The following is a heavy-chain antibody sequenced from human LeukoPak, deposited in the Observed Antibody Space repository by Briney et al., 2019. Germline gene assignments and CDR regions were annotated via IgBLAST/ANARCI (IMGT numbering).Heavy chain of an antibody. Sequence: SETLSLTCTVSGGSISSGDYYWSWIRQRPGKGLEWIGYIYYSGSTYYNPSLKSRVTISVDTSKNQFSLKLSSVTAADTAVYYCAVVPAANDAFDIWGQGTMVTASS. D-gene: IGHD2-2*01. CDR3: AVVPAANDAFDI. CDR1: GGSISSGDYY. CDR2: IYYSGST. J-gene: IGHJ3*02. V-gene: IGHV4-30-4*01.